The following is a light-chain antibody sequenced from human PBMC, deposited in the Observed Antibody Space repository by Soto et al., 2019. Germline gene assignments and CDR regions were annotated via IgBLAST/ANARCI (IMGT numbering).Light chain of an antibody. CDR1: QSVSSSY. V-gene: IGKV3-20*01. Sequence: EIVLTQSPGTLSLSPGERATLSCRASQSVSSSYLAWYQQKPGQAPRLLIYGASSRATGIPDRFSGSGSGTDFTLTISRLEPEDFAVYYCQQCGSSLVYTFGQGTKLEIK. J-gene: IGKJ2*01. CDR3: QQCGSSLVYT. CDR2: GAS.